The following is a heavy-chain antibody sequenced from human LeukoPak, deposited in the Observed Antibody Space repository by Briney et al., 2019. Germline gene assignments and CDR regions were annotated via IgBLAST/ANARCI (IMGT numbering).Heavy chain of an antibody. CDR1: GFTFSSYA. CDR3: ARDSDDYGDYVASGIDY. V-gene: IGHV3-30*04. J-gene: IGHJ4*02. CDR2: ISYDGSNK. Sequence: PGRSLRLSCAASGFTFSSYAMHWVRQAPGKGLEWVAVISYDGSNKYYADSVKGRFTISRGNSKNTLYLQMNSLRAEDTAVYYCARDSDDYGDYVASGIDYWGQGTLVTVSS. D-gene: IGHD4-17*01.